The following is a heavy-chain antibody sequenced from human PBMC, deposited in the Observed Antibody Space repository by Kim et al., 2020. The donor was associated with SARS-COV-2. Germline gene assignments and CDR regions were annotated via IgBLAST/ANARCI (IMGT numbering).Heavy chain of an antibody. V-gene: IGHV4-34*01. CDR1: GGSFSGYY. D-gene: IGHD3-16*01. J-gene: IGHJ4*02. CDR3: ARGGRGFGGVINWPHFDY. Sequence: SETLSLTCAVYGGSFSGYYWSWIRQPPGKGLEWIGEINHSGSTNYNPSLKSRVTISVDTSKNQFSLKLSSVTAADTAVYYCARGGRGFGGVINWPHFDYWGQGTLVTVSS. CDR2: INHSGST.